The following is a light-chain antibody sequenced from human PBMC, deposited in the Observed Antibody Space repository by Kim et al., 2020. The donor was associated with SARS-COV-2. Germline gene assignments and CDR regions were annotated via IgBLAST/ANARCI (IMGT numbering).Light chain of an antibody. J-gene: IGKJ4*01. CDR1: QSVSSY. CDR3: QQRSNWPQVT. CDR2: DAS. Sequence: EIVLTQSPATLSLSRGERATLSCRASQSVSSYLAWYQQKPGQAPRLLIYDASNRATGIPARFSGSGSGTDFTLTISSLEPEDFAVYYCQQRSNWPQVTFGGGTKVDIK. V-gene: IGKV3-11*01.